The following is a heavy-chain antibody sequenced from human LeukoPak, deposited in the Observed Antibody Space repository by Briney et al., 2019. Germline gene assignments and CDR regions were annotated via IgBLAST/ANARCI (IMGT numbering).Heavy chain of an antibody. CDR1: GCSISSYY. D-gene: IGHD2-2*01. CDR3: ARGWGRGSSTSLDAFDI. Sequence: SETLSLTCTVSGCSISSYYWSWIRQPPGKGLEWIGYIYYSGSTNYNPSLKSRVTISVDTSKNQFSLKLSSVNAADTAVYYCARGWGRGSSTSLDAFDIWGQGTMVTVPS. CDR2: IYYSGST. V-gene: IGHV4-59*01. J-gene: IGHJ3*02.